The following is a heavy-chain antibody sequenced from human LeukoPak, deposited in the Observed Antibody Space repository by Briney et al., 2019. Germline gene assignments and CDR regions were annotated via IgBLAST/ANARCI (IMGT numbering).Heavy chain of an antibody. V-gene: IGHV3-48*01. D-gene: IGHD6-19*01. CDR1: GFTFSSYS. CDR3: ARANVRKYSSGWYANYYYYYGMDV. Sequence: GGSLRLSCAASGFTFSSYSMNWVRQAPGKGLEWVSYISSSSSTIYYADSVKGRFTISRDNAKNSLYLQMNSLRAEDTAVYYCARANVRKYSSGWYANYYYYYGMDVWGQGTTVTVSS. CDR2: ISSSSSTI. J-gene: IGHJ6*02.